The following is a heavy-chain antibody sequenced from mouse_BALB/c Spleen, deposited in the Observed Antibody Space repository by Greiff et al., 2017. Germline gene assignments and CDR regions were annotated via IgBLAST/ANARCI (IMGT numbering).Heavy chain of an antibody. V-gene: IGHV1-7*01. CDR1: GYTFTSYW. CDR2: INPSTGYT. D-gene: IGHD1-1*01. Sequence: VQLVESGAELAKPGASVKMSCKASGYTFTSYWMHWVKQRPGQGLEWIGYINPSTGYTEYNQKFKDKATLTADKSSSTAYMQLSSLTSEDSAVYYCARDYYGSSYLAWFAYWGQGTLVTVSA. CDR3: ARDYYGSSYLAWFAY. J-gene: IGHJ3*01.